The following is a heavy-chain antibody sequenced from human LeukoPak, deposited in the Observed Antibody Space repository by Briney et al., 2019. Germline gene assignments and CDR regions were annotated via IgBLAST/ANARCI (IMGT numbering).Heavy chain of an antibody. CDR2: ISSSGSTI. V-gene: IGHV3-48*03. CDR3: ARDVGASDSSGFGYYYYYMDV. CDR1: GFIFSSYE. J-gene: IGHJ6*03. D-gene: IGHD3-22*01. Sequence: GGSLRLSCAASGFIFSSYEMNWVRQAPGKGLEWVSYISSSGSTIYYADSVKGRFTISRDNAKNSLYLQMNSLRAEDTAVYYCARDVGASDSSGFGYYYYYMDVWGKGTTVTISS.